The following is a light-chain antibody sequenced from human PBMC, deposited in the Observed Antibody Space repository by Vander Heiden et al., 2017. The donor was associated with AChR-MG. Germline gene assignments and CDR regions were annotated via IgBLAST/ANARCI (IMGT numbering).Light chain of an antibody. J-gene: IGLJ3*02. V-gene: IGLV2-23*02. CDR1: SSDVGSYNL. Sequence: QSALTQPASVSGSPGQSITISCTGTSSDVGSYNLVSWYQQHPGKAPNLMFYEVSKRPSGVSNRFSGSKSGNTASLTIPGLQAEDEADYYCCSYAGSSTLVFGGGTKLTVL. CDR2: EVS. CDR3: CSYAGSSTLV.